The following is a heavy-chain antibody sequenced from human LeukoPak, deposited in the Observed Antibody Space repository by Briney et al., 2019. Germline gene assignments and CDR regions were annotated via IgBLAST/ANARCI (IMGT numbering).Heavy chain of an antibody. CDR1: GDSVSSNSAA. J-gene: IGHJ5*02. V-gene: IGHV6-1*01. CDR2: TYYRSKWYY. D-gene: IGHD1-26*01. Sequence: SQTLSLTCAISGDSVSSNSAAWSWIRQSPWRGLESLGRTYYRSKWYYEYAVSLKSRITISSDTPKDQFSLHLNSVTPEDTAVYFCARIGVAAIGPWGQGTLVTVSS. CDR3: ARIGVAAIGP.